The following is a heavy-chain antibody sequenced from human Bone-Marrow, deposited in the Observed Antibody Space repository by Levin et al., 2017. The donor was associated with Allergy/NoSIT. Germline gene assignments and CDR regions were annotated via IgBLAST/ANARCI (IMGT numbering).Heavy chain of an antibody. D-gene: IGHD1-14*01. Sequence: GESLKISCAASGFTFSSYWMHWVRQAPGKGLVWVSRINSDGSSTTYADSVKGRFTISRDNAKNTLYLQMNSLRAEDTAVYYCARDGTSARADFWGQGTLVTVSS. CDR3: ARDGTSARADF. V-gene: IGHV3-74*01. J-gene: IGHJ4*02. CDR2: INSDGSST. CDR1: GFTFSSYW.